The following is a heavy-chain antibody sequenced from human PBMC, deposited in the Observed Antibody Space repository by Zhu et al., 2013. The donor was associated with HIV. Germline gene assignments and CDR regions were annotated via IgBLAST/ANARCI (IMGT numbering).Heavy chain of an antibody. CDR2: INPNTGGT. J-gene: IGHJ6*02. D-gene: IGHD5-12*01. CDR1: GYTFTGYN. CDR3: ARVRQASGLDV. Sequence: QVQLVQSGAEVKEPGASVKVSCKASGYTFTGYNMHWVRQAPGQGLEWMGLINPNTGGTDFAQKFQGRVTMTRDTSISTAYMELSSLRSDDTAVYYCARVRQASGLDVWGQGTTVTVSS. V-gene: IGHV1-2*02.